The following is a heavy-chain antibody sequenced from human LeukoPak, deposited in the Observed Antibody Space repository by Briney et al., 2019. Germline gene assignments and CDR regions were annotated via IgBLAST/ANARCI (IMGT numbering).Heavy chain of an antibody. Sequence: GGSLRLSCAASGFTFSSYAMSWVRQAPGKGLEWVSAISGSGGSTYYADSVKGRFTISRDNSKNTLYLQMNSLRAEDTAVCYCAKYSSSWYVAAFDYWGQGTLVTVSS. CDR2: ISGSGGST. CDR1: GFTFSSYA. CDR3: AKYSSSWYVAAFDY. V-gene: IGHV3-23*01. D-gene: IGHD6-13*01. J-gene: IGHJ4*02.